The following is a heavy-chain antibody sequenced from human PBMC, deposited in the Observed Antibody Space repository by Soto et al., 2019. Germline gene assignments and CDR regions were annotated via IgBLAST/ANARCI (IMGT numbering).Heavy chain of an antibody. Sequence: GESLKISCQGSGYSFTNYWIDWVRQMPGKGLEWMGIIYPGDSDTRYSPSFQGQVTISADKSINTAYLQWSSLKASDTGMYYCARHEGAAVAPIDYWGLGTLVTVSS. J-gene: IGHJ4*02. CDR2: IYPGDSDT. CDR1: GYSFTNYW. D-gene: IGHD6-13*01. V-gene: IGHV5-51*01. CDR3: ARHEGAAVAPIDY.